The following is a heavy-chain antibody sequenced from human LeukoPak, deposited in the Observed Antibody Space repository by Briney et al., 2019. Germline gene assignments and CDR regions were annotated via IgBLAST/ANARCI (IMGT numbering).Heavy chain of an antibody. Sequence: GGSLRLSCAASGFTFSSYWMSWVRQAPGKGLEWVANIKQDGSEKYYVDSVKGRFTISRDNAKNSLYLQMNSLRAEDTAVYYCAGSGGQQLVQVDYWGQGTLVTVSS. CDR2: IKQDGSEK. CDR1: GFTFSSYW. V-gene: IGHV3-7*01. CDR3: AGSGGQQLVQVDY. D-gene: IGHD6-13*01. J-gene: IGHJ4*02.